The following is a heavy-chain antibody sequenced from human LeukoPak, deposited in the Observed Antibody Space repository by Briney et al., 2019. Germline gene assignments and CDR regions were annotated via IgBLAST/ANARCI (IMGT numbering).Heavy chain of an antibody. V-gene: IGHV3-30*04. D-gene: IGHD6-13*01. CDR1: GFTFSSYA. CDR3: ARGRAAAGHFDL. CDR2: ISYDGSNK. J-gene: IGHJ4*02. Sequence: GALRLSCAASGFTFSSYAMHWVRQAPGKGLEWVAVISYDGSNKYYADSVKGRFTISRDNSKNTLYLQMNSLRAEDTAVYYCARGRAAAGHFDLWGQGTLVTVSS.